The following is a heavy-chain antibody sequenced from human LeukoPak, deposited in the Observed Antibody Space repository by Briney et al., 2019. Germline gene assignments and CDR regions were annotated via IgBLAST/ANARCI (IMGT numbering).Heavy chain of an antibody. J-gene: IGHJ4*02. V-gene: IGHV1-2*02. D-gene: IGHD6-19*01. CDR3: ARAAVTDTWVKYYFDY. CDR2: INPNSGGT. Sequence: ASVKVSCKASGYTFTDYYMHWLRQAPGQGLEWMGWINPNSGGTNYAQKFQGRVTLTRDTSISTAYMELSSLKSDDTAVYYCARAAVTDTWVKYYFDYWGQGTLLTVSS. CDR1: GYTFTDYY.